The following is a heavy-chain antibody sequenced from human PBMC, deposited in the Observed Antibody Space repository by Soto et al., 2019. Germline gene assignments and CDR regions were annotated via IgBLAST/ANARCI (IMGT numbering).Heavy chain of an antibody. CDR1: GYTLTNYY. Sequence: ASVKVSCKASGYTLTNYYMHWVRQAPGQGLEWMGLINPSGGSTRDAQKFQGRVTTTRHTSTHTVYMELSGLRSEDTAVFYCAGLFHFWSGYDDAEMGEGNVFDIWGQGPLVTVSS. J-gene: IGHJ3*02. CDR2: INPSGGST. D-gene: IGHD3-3*02. V-gene: IGHV1-46*01. CDR3: AGLFHFWSGYDDAEMGEGNVFDI.